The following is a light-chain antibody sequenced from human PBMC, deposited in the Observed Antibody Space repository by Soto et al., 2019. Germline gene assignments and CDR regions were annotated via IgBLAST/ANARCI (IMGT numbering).Light chain of an antibody. CDR1: HSIGSW. CDR2: DAS. Sequence: DIQMTQSPSTLSASVGDRVTITCRASHSIGSWLAWYQQKPGRAPMLVIYDASTLESGVPSRFSGSGSGTEFTLTISSLQPDDFATYYFQQYNSNSLTFGQGTKLEIK. V-gene: IGKV1-5*01. J-gene: IGKJ2*01. CDR3: QQYNSNSLT.